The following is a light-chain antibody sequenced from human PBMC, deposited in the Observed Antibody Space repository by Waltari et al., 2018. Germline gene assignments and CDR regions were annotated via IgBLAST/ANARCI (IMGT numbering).Light chain of an antibody. CDR2: AAS. Sequence: AGYQQKPGPGPCLLIYAASTRGSGFPGRFSGSQSGRDFTLTISSLQSEDVAVYYCQQYVHWPRTYSFGQGTRLEIK. CDR3: QQYVHWPRTYS. V-gene: IGKV3-15*01. J-gene: IGKJ2*03.